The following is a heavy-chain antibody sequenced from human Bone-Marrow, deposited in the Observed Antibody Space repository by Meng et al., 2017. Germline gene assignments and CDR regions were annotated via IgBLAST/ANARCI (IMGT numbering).Heavy chain of an antibody. CDR3: ARDLDSLWSGYGMDV. D-gene: IGHD2-2*03. CDR2: ISSSSSYI. J-gene: IGHJ6*02. CDR1: GFIFSSYS. V-gene: IGHV3-21*01. Sequence: GESLKISCAASGFIFSSYSMNWVRQAPGKGLEWVSSISSSSSYIYYADSVKGRFTISRDNAKNSLYLQMNSLRAEDTAVYYCARDLDSLWSGYGMDVWGQGTTVTVSS.